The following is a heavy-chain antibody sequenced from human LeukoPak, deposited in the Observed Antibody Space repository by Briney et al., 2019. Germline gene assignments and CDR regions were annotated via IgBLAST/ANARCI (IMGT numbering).Heavy chain of an antibody. CDR1: GFSLGTRGVG. CDR3: AHLDWTRNWFDP. J-gene: IGHJ5*02. V-gene: IGHV2-5*02. D-gene: IGHD3/OR15-3a*01. Sequence: SGPTLLNPTPTLTLTFTFSGFSLGTRGVGVCWIRQPPGKAVEWLALLYSGGDNRYSPSLKSRLTITKDTSKNQVVLTMTNMDPVDTATYYCAHLDWTRNWFDPWGQGTLVTVSS. CDR2: LYSGGDN.